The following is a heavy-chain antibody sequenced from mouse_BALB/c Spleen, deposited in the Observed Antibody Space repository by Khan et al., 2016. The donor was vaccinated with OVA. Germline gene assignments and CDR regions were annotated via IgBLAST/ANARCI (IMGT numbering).Heavy chain of an antibody. CDR1: GFSLTSYG. V-gene: IGHV2-2*02. J-gene: IGHJ3*01. Sequence: QVQLKQSGPGLIQPSQSLSITCTVSGFSLTSYGLHWVRQSPGKGLEWLGVIWSGGSTDYNAAFISRLTISKDNSKSQVFFKMNSLQPNDTAIYXCASHYHYGEGFAYWGQGTLVTVSA. CDR3: ASHYHYGEGFAY. CDR2: IWSGGST. D-gene: IGHD2-4*01.